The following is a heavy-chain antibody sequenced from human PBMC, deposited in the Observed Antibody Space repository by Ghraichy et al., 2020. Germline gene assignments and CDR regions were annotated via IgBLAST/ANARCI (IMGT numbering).Heavy chain of an antibody. D-gene: IGHD3-16*02. CDR1: GFTFSSYA. J-gene: IGHJ4*02. Sequence: GGSLRLSCAASGFTFSSYAMSWVRQAPGKGLEWVSSVTGGSDRTYYADSVKGRFTISRDNSKNTLYLQMNSLGVEDTAIYFCAKSPAETYNVWGSYRLDYWGQGTLVTVSS. V-gene: IGHV3-23*01. CDR2: VTGGSDRT. CDR3: AKSPAETYNVWGSYRLDY.